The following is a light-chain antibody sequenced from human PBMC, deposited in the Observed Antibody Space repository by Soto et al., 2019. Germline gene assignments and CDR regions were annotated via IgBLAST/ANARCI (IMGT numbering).Light chain of an antibody. Sequence: EVVLTHSPGTLSLSPGERATLSCRASQIGSSTYLAWYQQKPGQAPRLLIYGASGRATGIPDRFSGSGSGTDFTLTISRLEPEDFAVYYCQQYGSSPNTFGQVTKLEIK. V-gene: IGKV3-20*01. J-gene: IGKJ2*01. CDR3: QQYGSSPNT. CDR1: QIGSSTY. CDR2: GAS.